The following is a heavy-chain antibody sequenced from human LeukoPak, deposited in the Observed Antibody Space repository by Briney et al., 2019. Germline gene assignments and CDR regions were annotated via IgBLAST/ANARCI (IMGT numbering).Heavy chain of an antibody. CDR1: GSTLSSSW. J-gene: IGHJ6*02. Sequence: GGALRLSCAASGSTLSSSWMHWVRQVPGRGLVWVSRISSGGGSRDYADSVKGRFTISRDNAKTTLYLQMNSLRPEDTAVYYCARDSGAQGPYYYGLDVWGQGTTVTVSS. CDR2: ISSGGGSR. V-gene: IGHV3-74*01. D-gene: IGHD1-26*01. CDR3: ARDSGAQGPYYYGLDV.